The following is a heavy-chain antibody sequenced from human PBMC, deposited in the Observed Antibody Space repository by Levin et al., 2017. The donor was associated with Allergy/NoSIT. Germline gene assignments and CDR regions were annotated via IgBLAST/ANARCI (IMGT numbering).Heavy chain of an antibody. Sequence: SQTLSLTCTVSGGSISSGGDFWSWIRQHPGKGLEWIGYIDYSGHTYYNPSLKSRLTISLDTSENQFSLKLISVTAADTAVYYCAREIDDAFGESNNYFDTWGQGTLVTVSS. V-gene: IGHV4-31*03. J-gene: IGHJ5*02. CDR2: IDYSGHT. CDR3: AREIDDAFGESNNYFDT. CDR1: GGSISSGGDF. D-gene: IGHD3-10*01.